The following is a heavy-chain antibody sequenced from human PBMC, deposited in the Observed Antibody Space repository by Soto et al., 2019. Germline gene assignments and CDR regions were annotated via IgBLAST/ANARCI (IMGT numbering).Heavy chain of an antibody. D-gene: IGHD5-18*01. CDR3: ARDKSYGLRYYYGMDV. V-gene: IGHV4-31*03. Sequence: PSETLSLTCTVSGGSISSGGYYWSWIRQHPGKGLEWIGYIYYSGSTYYNPSLKSRVTISVDTSKNQFSLKLSSVTAADTAVYYCARDKSYGLRYYYGMDVWGQGTTVTVSS. CDR2: IYYSGST. J-gene: IGHJ6*02. CDR1: GGSISSGGYY.